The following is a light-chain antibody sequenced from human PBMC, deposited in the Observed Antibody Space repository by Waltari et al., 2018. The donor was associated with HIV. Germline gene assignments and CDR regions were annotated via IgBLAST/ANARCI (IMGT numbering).Light chain of an antibody. V-gene: IGLV1-47*01. Sequence: QSVLTQPPSASGTPGQRVTISCSGRSSNIGSNSVYWYQQLPGTAPKLLLYRNNQRPSGVADRFSGSKSGTSASLAISGLRSEDEADYYCAAWGNSLSLLFGGGTKLTVL. CDR2: RNN. CDR1: SSNIGSNS. CDR3: AAWGNSLSLL. J-gene: IGLJ2*01.